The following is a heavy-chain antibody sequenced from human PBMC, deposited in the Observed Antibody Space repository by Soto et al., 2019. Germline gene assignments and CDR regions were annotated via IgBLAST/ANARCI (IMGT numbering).Heavy chain of an antibody. Sequence: QVQLQESGPRLVKPSETLSLTCTVSGGSVSSGSSYWSWIRQPPGKGLEWIGYIYYSGSTSYNPSLKGRVTMSVDTSKNQFSLKLSSVTAADTAVYYCAIGRPFDPWGQGTLVTVSS. CDR3: AIGRPFDP. CDR2: IYYSGST. V-gene: IGHV4-61*01. CDR1: GGSVSSGSSY. J-gene: IGHJ5*02.